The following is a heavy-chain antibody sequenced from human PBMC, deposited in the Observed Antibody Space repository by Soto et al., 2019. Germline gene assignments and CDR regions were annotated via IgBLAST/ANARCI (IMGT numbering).Heavy chain of an antibody. J-gene: IGHJ5*02. CDR1: GYTLTELS. CDR2: FDPEDGET. CDR3: FCSSTSCFYWFDP. V-gene: IGHV1-24*01. D-gene: IGHD2-2*01. Sequence: ASVKVSCKVSGYTLTELSMHWVRQAPGKGLERMGGFDPEDGETIYAQKFQGRVTMTEDTSTDTAYMELSSLRSEDTAVYYCFCSSTSCFYWFDPWGQGTLVTVSS.